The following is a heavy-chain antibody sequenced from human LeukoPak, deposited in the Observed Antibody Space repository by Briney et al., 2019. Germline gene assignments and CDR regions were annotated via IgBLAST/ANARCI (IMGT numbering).Heavy chain of an antibody. D-gene: IGHD5-18*01. V-gene: IGHV3-30*02. CDR1: GFTFSSYG. CDR2: IRYDGSNK. Sequence: GGSLRLSCAASGFTFSSYGMHWVRQAPGKGLEWVAFIRYDGSNKYYADSVKGRFTISRDNSKNTLYLQMNSLRADDTAMYYCATVPYGYLGYYYYYMDVWGKGTTVTISS. CDR3: ATVPYGYLGYYYYYMDV. J-gene: IGHJ6*03.